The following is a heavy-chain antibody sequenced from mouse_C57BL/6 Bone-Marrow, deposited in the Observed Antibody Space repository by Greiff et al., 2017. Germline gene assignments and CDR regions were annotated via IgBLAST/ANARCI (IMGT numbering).Heavy chain of an antibody. V-gene: IGHV1-7*01. CDR1: GYTFTSYW. CDR3: ARSGNLLYYFDY. CDR2: INPSSGYT. Sequence: VQLQESGAELAKPGASVKLSCKASGYTFTSYWMHWVKQRPGQGLEWIGYINPSSGYTKYNQKFKDKATVTADKSSSTAYMQLSSLTYEDSAVYDCARSGNLLYYFDYWGQGTTLTVSS. D-gene: IGHD2-1*01. J-gene: IGHJ2*01.